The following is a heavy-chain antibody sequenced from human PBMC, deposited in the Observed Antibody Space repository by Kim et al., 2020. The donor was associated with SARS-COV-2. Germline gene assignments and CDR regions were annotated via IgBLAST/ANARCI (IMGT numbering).Heavy chain of an antibody. Sequence: SETLSLTCTVSGGSISSGGYYWSWIRQHPGKGLEWIGYIYYSGSTYYNPSLKSRVTISVDTSKNQFSLKLSSLTAADTAVYYCARVGSGKWFGELLHIDYWGKETLVTVSS. CDR1: GGSISSGGYY. CDR3: ARVGSGKWFGELLHIDY. CDR2: IYYSGST. D-gene: IGHD3-10*01. J-gene: IGHJ4*02. V-gene: IGHV4-31*03.